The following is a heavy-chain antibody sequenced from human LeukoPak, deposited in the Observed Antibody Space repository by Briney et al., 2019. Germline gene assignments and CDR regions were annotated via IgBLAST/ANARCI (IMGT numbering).Heavy chain of an antibody. Sequence: ASVKVSCKASGYTFARYGISWVRQAPGQGLEWMAWISAYNGDTKYAQHLQDRVTLTTDTSTGTAYMEQRSLTSDDTALYYCARDTALVITPGGPDYWGRGTLVTVSS. CDR1: GYTFARYG. CDR3: ARDTALVITPGGPDY. D-gene: IGHD2/OR15-2a*01. V-gene: IGHV1-18*01. J-gene: IGHJ4*02. CDR2: ISAYNGDT.